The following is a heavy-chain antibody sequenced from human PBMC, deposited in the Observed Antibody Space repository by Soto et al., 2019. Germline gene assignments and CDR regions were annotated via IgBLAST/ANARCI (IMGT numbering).Heavy chain of an antibody. D-gene: IGHD3-3*01. CDR2: ISGSGGST. CDR3: AKVAVLGWLLLYYFDY. V-gene: IGHV3-23*01. J-gene: IGHJ4*02. Sequence: GSLRLSCAASGFTFSSYAMSWFRQAPGKGLEWVSAISGSGGSTYYADSVKGRFTISRDNSKNTLYLQMNSLRAEDTAVYYCAKVAVLGWLLLYYFDYWGQGTLVTVSS. CDR1: GFTFSSYA.